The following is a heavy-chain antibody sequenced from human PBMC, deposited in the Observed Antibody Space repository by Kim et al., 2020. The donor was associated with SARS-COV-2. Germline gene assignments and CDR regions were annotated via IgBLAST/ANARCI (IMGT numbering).Heavy chain of an antibody. Sequence: SNSDGSNRSYADSVKGRFSISRDNAKNTLYLQMNSLRAEDTAVYYCARRIATAGGYWYFDLWGRGTLVTVSS. D-gene: IGHD6-13*01. V-gene: IGHV3-74*01. CDR2: SNSDGSNR. CDR3: ARRIATAGGYWYFDL. J-gene: IGHJ2*01.